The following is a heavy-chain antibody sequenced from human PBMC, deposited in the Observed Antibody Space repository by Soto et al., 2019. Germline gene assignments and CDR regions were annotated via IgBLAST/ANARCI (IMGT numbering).Heavy chain of an antibody. CDR3: ARVVTGAEDWFGP. Sequence: XSVKVSCKTSGYTFSNYGITWVRQAPGQPLEWLGWISLYSDGTNYAQKFQGRVSMTTDTSTTTAYMELRSLRSDDTAVYYCARVVTGAEDWFGPWGQGNLVTVSS. CDR2: ISLYSDGT. CDR1: GYTFSNYG. D-gene: IGHD2-2*01. V-gene: IGHV1-18*01. J-gene: IGHJ5*02.